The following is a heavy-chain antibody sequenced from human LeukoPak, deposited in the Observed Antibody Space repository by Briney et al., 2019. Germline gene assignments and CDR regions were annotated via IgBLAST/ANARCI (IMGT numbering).Heavy chain of an antibody. Sequence: GGSLRLSCAASGFTFSNYWMHWVRQAPGKGLVWVSRINSDGTNTTYADSVKGRFTISRDNAKNTLYLQMNSLTVDDTAVYYCTSGIGTYDYWGLGAQVTVSS. J-gene: IGHJ4*02. CDR3: TSGIGTYDY. CDR1: GFTFSNYW. V-gene: IGHV3-74*01. CDR2: INSDGTNT. D-gene: IGHD1-14*01.